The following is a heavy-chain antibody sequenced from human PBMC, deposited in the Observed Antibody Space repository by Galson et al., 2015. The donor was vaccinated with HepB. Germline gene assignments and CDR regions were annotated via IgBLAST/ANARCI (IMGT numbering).Heavy chain of an antibody. CDR3: AKVHQLPPYYYYYYGMDV. J-gene: IGHJ6*02. D-gene: IGHD2-2*01. V-gene: IGHV3-23*01. Sequence: SLRLSCAASGFTFSSYAMSWVRQAPGKGLEWVSAISGSGGSTYYADSVKGRFTISRDNSKNTLYLQMNSLRAEDTAVYYCAKVHQLPPYYYYYYGMDVWGQGTTVTVSS. CDR2: ISGSGGST. CDR1: GFTFSSYA.